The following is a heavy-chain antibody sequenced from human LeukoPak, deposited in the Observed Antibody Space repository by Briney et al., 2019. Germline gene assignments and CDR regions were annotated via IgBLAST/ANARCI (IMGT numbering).Heavy chain of an antibody. Sequence: PGGSLRLSCAASRFSFRSYDMHWVRQAPGKGLEWLAVSSYDESHTYYTDSVKGRFTISRDNSKNTLYLQMNSLRAEDTAVYYCARDSPLYCSGGSCYGLDYWGQGTLVTVSS. V-gene: IGHV3-30*03. J-gene: IGHJ4*02. CDR3: ARDSPLYCSGGSCYGLDY. CDR1: RFSFRSYD. CDR2: SSYDESHT. D-gene: IGHD2-15*01.